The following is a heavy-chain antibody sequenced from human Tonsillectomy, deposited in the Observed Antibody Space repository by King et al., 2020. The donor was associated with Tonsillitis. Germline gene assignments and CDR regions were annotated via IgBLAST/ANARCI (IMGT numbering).Heavy chain of an antibody. CDR2: IYSGGST. CDR1: GFTVSINF. D-gene: IGHD2-21*01. CDR3: ASVENFYSCMAV. V-gene: IGHV3-53*01. Sequence: VQLVESGGGLIQPGGSLRLSCAASGFTVSINFMSWVRQAPGKGLEGVSVIYSGGSTYFPDSVRGRFPISRDNFKNTLFLQMNSLRAEDTAVYYCASVENFYSCMAVWGKATTVTVS. J-gene: IGHJ6*03.